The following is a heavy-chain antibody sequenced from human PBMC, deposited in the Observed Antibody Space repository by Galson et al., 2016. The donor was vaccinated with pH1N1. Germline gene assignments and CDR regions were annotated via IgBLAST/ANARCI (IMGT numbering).Heavy chain of an antibody. V-gene: IGHV1-8*03. CDR3: ARSPGYMVTALDN. CDR1: GYTFNRHD. D-gene: IGHD2-21*02. CDR2: MNPKSGNT. J-gene: IGHJ4*01. Sequence: SVKVSCKASGYTFNRHDIHWVRQASGQGLEWMGWMNPKSGNTGFAQKFQGRVTITADELASTAYMDLSSLTSEDTAVYYCARSPGYMVTALDNWGHGTLVTVSS.